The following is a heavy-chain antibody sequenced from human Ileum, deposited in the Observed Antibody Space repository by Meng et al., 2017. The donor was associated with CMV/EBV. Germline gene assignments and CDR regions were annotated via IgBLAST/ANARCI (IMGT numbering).Heavy chain of an antibody. CDR3: AKSLVDTAMDLDE. CDR2: IDSSDRT. D-gene: IGHD5-18*01. V-gene: IGHV3-23*01. CDR1: GFTFSSFA. Sequence: GGSLRLSCSASGFTFSSFAMTWVRQAPGKGLEWVSTIDSSDRTCYADSVRGRFTISRDNSMNTLHLQMNSLRAEDTAVYYCAKSLVDTAMDLDEWSQETLVTVSS. J-gene: IGHJ4*02.